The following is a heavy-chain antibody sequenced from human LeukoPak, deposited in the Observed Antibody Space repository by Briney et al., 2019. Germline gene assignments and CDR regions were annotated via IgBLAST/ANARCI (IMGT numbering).Heavy chain of an antibody. V-gene: IGHV3-15*01. CDR1: GFTFSNAW. J-gene: IGHJ4*02. Sequence: GGSLRLSCAASGFTFSNAWMSWVRQAPGKGLEWVGRIKSKTDGGTTDYAAPVKGRFAISRDDSKNTLYLQMNSLKTEDTAVYYCTTGSTAPPYYFDYRGQGTLVTVSS. CDR2: IKSKTDGGTT. CDR3: TTGSTAPPYYFDY.